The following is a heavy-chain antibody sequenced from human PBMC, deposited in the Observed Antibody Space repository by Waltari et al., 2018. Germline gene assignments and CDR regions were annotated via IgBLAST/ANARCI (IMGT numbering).Heavy chain of an antibody. J-gene: IGHJ5*02. CDR3: ARAPRRIQVWLSNNWVDP. CDR2: INHSGST. CDR1: GGSFSGYY. V-gene: IGHV4-34*04. Sequence: QVQLQQWGAGLLKPSEPLSITCAVYGGSFSGYYWSWIRQPPGKGLEWIGEINHSGSTNDKPSRKSRATRSGDTPKNQVYLKLSSVTAADTAVYYCARAPRRIQVWLSNNWVDPWGQGTLVTVAS. D-gene: IGHD5-18*01.